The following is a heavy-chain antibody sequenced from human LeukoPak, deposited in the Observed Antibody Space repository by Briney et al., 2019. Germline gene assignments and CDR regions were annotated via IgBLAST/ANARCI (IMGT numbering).Heavy chain of an antibody. Sequence: PGGSLRLSCAASGFTLSSYAMSWVRQAPGKGLEWVSATSSSDAGTYYAESVRGRFTISRDNSKNTLFLQMNSLRAEDTAVYYCARDPGVELFGSYGYELDYWGQGTLVTVSS. CDR3: ARDPGVELFGSYGYELDY. D-gene: IGHD5-18*01. CDR1: GFTLSSYA. J-gene: IGHJ4*02. V-gene: IGHV3-23*01. CDR2: TSSSDAGT.